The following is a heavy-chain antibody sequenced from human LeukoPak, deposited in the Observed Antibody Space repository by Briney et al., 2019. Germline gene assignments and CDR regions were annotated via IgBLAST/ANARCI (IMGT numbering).Heavy chain of an antibody. V-gene: IGHV3-33*08. D-gene: IGHD3-3*01. Sequence: GGSLRLSCAASGFTFSSYAMHWVRQAPGKGLEWVAVIWYDGSNKYYADSVKGRFTISRDNSKNTLYLQMNSLRAEDTAVYYCARDTINYDFWSGYYLYYYYYGMDVWGQGTTVTVSS. CDR2: IWYDGSNK. CDR3: ARDTINYDFWSGYYLYYYYYGMDV. CDR1: GFTFSSYA. J-gene: IGHJ6*02.